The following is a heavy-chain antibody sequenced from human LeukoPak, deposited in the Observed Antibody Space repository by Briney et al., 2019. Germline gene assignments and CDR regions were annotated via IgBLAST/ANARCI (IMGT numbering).Heavy chain of an antibody. J-gene: IGHJ4*02. Sequence: SETLSLTCTVSGASISSYYWSWIRQPPGEGLEWIGYIFYRGSTNYNPSLKSRVTISVDTSKNRFSLKLSSVTAADTAVYYCASGPYPAAGTDHQFDYWGQGILVTVFS. D-gene: IGHD6-13*01. CDR1: GASISSYY. V-gene: IGHV4-59*01. CDR2: IFYRGST. CDR3: ASGPYPAAGTDHQFDY.